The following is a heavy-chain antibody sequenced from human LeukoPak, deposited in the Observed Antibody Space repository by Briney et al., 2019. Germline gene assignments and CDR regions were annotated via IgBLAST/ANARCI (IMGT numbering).Heavy chain of an antibody. Sequence: PGGSLRLSCTVSGFTFGDYVMSWFRQAPGKGLEWVGFIRSKASGGTTEYAASVKGRLTISRDDSKSIAYLQMNSLKTEDTAVYYCTRGGPPSYWGQGTLVTVSS. CDR3: TRGGPPSY. CDR2: IRSKASGGTT. J-gene: IGHJ4*02. CDR1: GFTFGDYV. D-gene: IGHD5-12*01. V-gene: IGHV3-49*03.